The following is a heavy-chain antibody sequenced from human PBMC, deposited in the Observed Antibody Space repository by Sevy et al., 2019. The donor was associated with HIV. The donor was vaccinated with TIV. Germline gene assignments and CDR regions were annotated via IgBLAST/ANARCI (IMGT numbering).Heavy chain of an antibody. Sequence: SETLSLTCAVYGGSFSGYYWSWIRQPPGKGLEWIGEINHSGSTNYNPSLKSRVTISVDTSKNQFSLKLSAVTAADTAVYYCARKLFRHYDFWSGGYNWFDHWGQGTLVTVSS. J-gene: IGHJ5*02. V-gene: IGHV4-34*01. CDR2: INHSGST. CDR1: GGSFSGYY. D-gene: IGHD3-3*01. CDR3: ARKLFRHYDFWSGGYNWFDH.